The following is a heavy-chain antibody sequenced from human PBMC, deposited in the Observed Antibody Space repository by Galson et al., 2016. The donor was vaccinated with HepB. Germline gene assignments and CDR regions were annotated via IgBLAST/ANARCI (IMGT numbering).Heavy chain of an antibody. CDR3: AKDQDNSGVFFFDH. Sequence: SLRLSCAASGFTFTSFWMSWVRQAPGKGLEWVSSISGSGTNSHYAGSVRDRFTISRDNSENTLYLQMNSLRVDDTAVYYCAKDQDNSGVFFFDHWGRGTPVTVSS. J-gene: IGHJ4*02. D-gene: IGHD5-12*01. CDR1: GFTFTSFW. CDR2: ISGSGTNS. V-gene: IGHV3-23*01.